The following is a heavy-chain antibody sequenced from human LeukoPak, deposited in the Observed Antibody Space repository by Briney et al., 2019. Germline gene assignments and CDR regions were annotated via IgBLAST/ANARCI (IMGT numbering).Heavy chain of an antibody. CDR3: AREGLYYYDSSGYRL. J-gene: IGHJ4*02. D-gene: IGHD3-22*01. Sequence: PGGSLRLSCAASGFTFSSYSMNWVRQAPGKGLEWVSYISSSSSTIYYADSVKGRFTISRDNAKSSLYLQMNSLRAEDTAVYYCAREGLYYYDSSGYRLWGQGTLVTVSS. V-gene: IGHV3-48*01. CDR1: GFTFSSYS. CDR2: ISSSSSTI.